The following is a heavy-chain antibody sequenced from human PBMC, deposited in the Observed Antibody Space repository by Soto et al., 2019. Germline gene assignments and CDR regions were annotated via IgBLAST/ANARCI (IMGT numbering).Heavy chain of an antibody. Sequence: QVQLVQSGAEVKKPGASVKVSCKASGYTFSTYALHWVRQAPGQRLEWMGWINAGNGNTKYSQKFQGRVTFTRDTSASTAYMERSSLRSEDTAVYFCASPSFGSGSLYWCQGTRVTVSS. CDR2: INAGNGNT. CDR3: ASPSFGSGSLY. J-gene: IGHJ4*02. D-gene: IGHD3-10*01. CDR1: GYTFSTYA. V-gene: IGHV1-3*01.